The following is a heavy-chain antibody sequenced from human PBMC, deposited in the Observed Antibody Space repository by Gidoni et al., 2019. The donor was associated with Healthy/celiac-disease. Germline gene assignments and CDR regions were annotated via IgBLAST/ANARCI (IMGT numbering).Heavy chain of an antibody. V-gene: IGHV3-23*01. CDR3: AKVKRKDIVVRTNAFDI. J-gene: IGHJ3*02. CDR2: ISGSGGST. Sequence: EVQLLESGGGLVQPGGSLRLSCAASGFTFSSYAMSWVRQAPGKGLEWVSAISGSGGSTYYADSVKGRFTISRDNSKNTLYLQMNSLRAEDTAVYYCAKVKRKDIVVRTNAFDIWGQGTMVTVSS. D-gene: IGHD2-2*01. CDR1: GFTFSSYA.